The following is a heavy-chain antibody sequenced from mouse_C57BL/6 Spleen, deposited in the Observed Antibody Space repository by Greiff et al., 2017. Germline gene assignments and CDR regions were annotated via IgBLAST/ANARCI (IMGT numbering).Heavy chain of an antibody. CDR2: INPGSGGT. D-gene: IGHD2-12*01. J-gene: IGHJ4*01. CDR1: GYAFTNYL. Sequence: QVQLQQSGAELVRPGTSVKVSCKASGYAFTNYLIEWVKQRPGQGLEWIGVINPGSGGTNYNEKFKGKATLTADKSSSTAYMQRSSLTSEDSAVYYCARFTTGVATDYWGQGTSVTVSS. V-gene: IGHV1-54*01. CDR3: ARFTTGVATDY.